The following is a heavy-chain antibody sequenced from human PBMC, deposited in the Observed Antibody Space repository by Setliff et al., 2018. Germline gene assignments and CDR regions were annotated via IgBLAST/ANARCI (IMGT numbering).Heavy chain of an antibody. CDR3: ARSTTTTTDY. CDR2: IYPSDSHT. CDR1: GYTFTSYW. V-gene: IGHV5-51*01. J-gene: IGHJ4*02. D-gene: IGHD2-2*01. Sequence: GESLKISCKGSGYTFTSYWIGWVRQMPGKGLEWLGIIYPSDSHTRYSPSFQGQVTISADKSFSTVYLQWRSLKASDTAMYYCARSTTTTTDYWGQGTLVTVSS.